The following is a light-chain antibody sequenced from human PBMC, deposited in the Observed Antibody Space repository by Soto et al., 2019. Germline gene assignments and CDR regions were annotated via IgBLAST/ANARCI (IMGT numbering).Light chain of an antibody. CDR3: QQYSTYPWT. V-gene: IGKV1-5*03. Sequence: DIQMTQYPSTLSASVGDRVTITCRASQTISTLLAWYQQRPGKAPNLLIYKASSLESGVPSRFSGSGSGTEFTLPIRSLQPDDFATYFCQQYSTYPWTFGQGTKV. CDR1: QTISTL. CDR2: KAS. J-gene: IGKJ1*01.